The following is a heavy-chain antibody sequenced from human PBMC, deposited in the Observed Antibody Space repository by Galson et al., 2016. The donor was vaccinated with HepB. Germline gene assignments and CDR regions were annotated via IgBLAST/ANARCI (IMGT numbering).Heavy chain of an antibody. D-gene: IGHD6-19*01. CDR1: ESTVSGTY. V-gene: IGHV3-66*01. CDR3: TRDSPQVDNSGGWGFYDP. CDR2: IANDGTT. J-gene: IGHJ5*02. Sequence: SLRLSCAASESTVSGTYMNWIRQAPGKGLEWVSMIANDGTTYYADSVKGRFFISRDTSKNTMYLQMNSLWAEGTAVYYCTRDSPQVDNSGGWGFYDPWGQGTLVTVSS.